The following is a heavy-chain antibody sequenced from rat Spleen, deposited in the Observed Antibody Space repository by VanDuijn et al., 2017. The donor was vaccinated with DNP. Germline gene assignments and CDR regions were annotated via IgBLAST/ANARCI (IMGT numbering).Heavy chain of an antibody. CDR1: GFTFSNYD. CDR3: ARRDYYSSYTDY. CDR2: IRTSGVTT. Sequence: EVQLVETGGGLVQPGRSLKLSCAASGFTFSNYDMAWVRQAPTKGLEWVATIRTSGVTTFYRDSVKGRFTVSRDNAKSTLYLQMDSLRSEDTANYYCARRDYYSSYTDYWGQGVMVTVSS. D-gene: IGHD1-2*01. V-gene: IGHV5-25*01. J-gene: IGHJ2*01.